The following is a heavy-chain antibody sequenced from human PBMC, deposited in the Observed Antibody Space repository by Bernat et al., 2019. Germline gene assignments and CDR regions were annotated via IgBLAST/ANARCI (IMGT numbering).Heavy chain of an antibody. Sequence: QVQLVESGGGLVKPGGSLRLSCAASGFTFSGYYMSWIRQAPGKGLDWVSYISSSSSYTNYADSVKGRFTISRDNAKNSLYLQMNSLRAEDTAVYYCARPPTSGYSYGWVAFDIWGQGTMVTVSS. D-gene: IGHD5-18*01. V-gene: IGHV3-11*06. CDR3: ARPPTSGYSYGWVAFDI. CDR2: ISSSSSYT. CDR1: GFTFSGYY. J-gene: IGHJ3*02.